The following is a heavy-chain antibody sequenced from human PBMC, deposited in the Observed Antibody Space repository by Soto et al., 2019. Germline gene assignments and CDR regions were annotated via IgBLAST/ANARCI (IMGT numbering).Heavy chain of an antibody. Sequence: VSCKASGGTFSSYAISWVRQAPGQGLEWMGGIIPIFGTANYAQKFQGRVTITADESTSTAYMELSSLRSEDTAVYYCARVKPPSRQLATRSDYYYGMDVWGQGTTVTVSS. CDR2: IIPIFGTA. CDR1: GGTFSSYA. V-gene: IGHV1-69*01. J-gene: IGHJ6*02. D-gene: IGHD6-6*01. CDR3: ARVKPPSRQLATRSDYYYGMDV.